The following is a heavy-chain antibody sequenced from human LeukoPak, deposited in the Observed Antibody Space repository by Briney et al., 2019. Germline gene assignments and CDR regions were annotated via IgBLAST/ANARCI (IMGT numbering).Heavy chain of an antibody. V-gene: IGHV4-30-2*01. J-gene: IGHJ3*02. CDR3: ARDAWGSTYGSGYAFDI. CDR1: AGSISSGGFS. Sequence: PSETLSLTCTRSAGSISSGGFSWNWIRQPPGKGLEWIGQIYHSGTTHYNPSLESRVTISVDKSKNHFSLRLSSVTAADTAVYYCARDAWGSTYGSGYAFDIWGQGTMVTVSS. D-gene: IGHD3-10*01. CDR2: IYHSGTT.